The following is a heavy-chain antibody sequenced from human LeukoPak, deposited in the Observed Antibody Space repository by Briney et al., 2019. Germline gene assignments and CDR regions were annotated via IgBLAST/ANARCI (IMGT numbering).Heavy chain of an antibody. CDR1: GFTFDDYG. Sequence: GGSLRLSCAASGFTFDDYGMSWVRQVPGKGLEWVSGINWNGGSTVYADSVKGRFTISRDNAKNTLYLQMNSLRAEDTAVYYCAKDPARIAVAVRYFDYWGQGTLVTVSS. CDR2: INWNGGST. D-gene: IGHD6-19*01. V-gene: IGHV3-20*04. CDR3: AKDPARIAVAVRYFDY. J-gene: IGHJ4*02.